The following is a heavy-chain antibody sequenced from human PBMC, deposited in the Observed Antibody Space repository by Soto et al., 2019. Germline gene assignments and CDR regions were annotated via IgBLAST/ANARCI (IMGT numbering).Heavy chain of an antibody. CDR3: AREGSRITMVRGIITPYYYYGMDV. V-gene: IGHV4-34*01. D-gene: IGHD3-10*01. CDR2: INHSGST. Sequence: QVQLQQWGAGLLKPSETLSLTCAVYDGSFSGYYWSWIREPPGKGLEWIGEINHSGSTNYNPSLKSRVTISVDTSKNQFSLKLSSVTAADTAVYYCAREGSRITMVRGIITPYYYYGMDVWGQGTTVTVSS. J-gene: IGHJ6*02. CDR1: DGSFSGYY.